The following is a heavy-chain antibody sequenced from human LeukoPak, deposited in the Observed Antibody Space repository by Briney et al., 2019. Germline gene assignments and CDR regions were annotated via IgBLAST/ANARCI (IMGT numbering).Heavy chain of an antibody. D-gene: IGHD3-10*01. CDR1: GFTFSSYA. V-gene: IGHV3-23*01. CDR2: ISGSGGST. CDR3: AKGWRDYYGSGSYDY. Sequence: GGSLRLSCAASGFTFSSYAMSWVRQAPGKGLEWVSAISGSGGSTYYADSVKGRFTISRDNSKNTLYLQMNRLRAEDTAVYYCAKGWRDYYGSGSYDYWGQGTLVTVSS. J-gene: IGHJ4*02.